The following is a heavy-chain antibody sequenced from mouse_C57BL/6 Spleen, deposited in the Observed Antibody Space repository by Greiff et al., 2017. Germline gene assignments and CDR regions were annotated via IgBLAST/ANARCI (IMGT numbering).Heavy chain of an antibody. Sequence: QVQLQQSGAELARPGASVKLSCKASGYTFTSYGISWVKQRTGQGLEWIGEIYPRSGNTHYNEKFKGKATLTADKSSSTAYMELRSLTSEDSAVXVCARSKGTSGVAPVDYWGQGTTVTVSA. D-gene: IGHD1-1*01. J-gene: IGHJ2*01. CDR2: IYPRSGNT. V-gene: IGHV1-81*01. CDR3: ARSKGTSGVAPVDY. CDR1: GYTFTSYG.